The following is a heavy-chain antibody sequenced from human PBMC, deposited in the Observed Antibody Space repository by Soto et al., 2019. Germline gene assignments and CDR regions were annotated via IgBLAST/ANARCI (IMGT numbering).Heavy chain of an antibody. V-gene: IGHV1-69*13. Sequence: GASVKVSCKASGGTFSSYAISWVRQAPGQGLEWMGGIIPIFGTTGYAQKFQGRVTMTANASMSTAYMELSSLRSEDTAVYYCARAYGDYYYYMDVWGKGTTVTVSS. CDR1: GGTFSSYA. J-gene: IGHJ6*03. D-gene: IGHD4-17*01. CDR3: ARAYGDYYYYMDV. CDR2: IIPIFGTT.